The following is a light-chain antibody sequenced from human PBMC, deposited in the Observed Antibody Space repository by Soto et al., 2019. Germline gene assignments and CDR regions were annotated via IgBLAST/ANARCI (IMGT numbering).Light chain of an antibody. CDR1: HDIGNS. CDR2: DAS. V-gene: IGKV1-27*01. J-gene: IGKJ4*01. Sequence: DLQMTQSPPSLSASVGDRVTVTCRASHDIGNSLAWYQQRPGKSPRLLIYDASTLQSGVTARFSGNGSGTDFTLVISNLRPEDVTNYYCQKYDSDPLTFGGGTKVEVK. CDR3: QKYDSDPLT.